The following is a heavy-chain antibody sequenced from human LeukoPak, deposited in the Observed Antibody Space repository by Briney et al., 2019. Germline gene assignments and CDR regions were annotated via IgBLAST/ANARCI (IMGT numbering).Heavy chain of an antibody. CDR2: ISSTGSTL. Sequence: PGGSLRLSCAVPGFTFSSYSMSWVRQAPGKGLEWVSYISSTGSTLYYADSVEGRFTISRDNAQNSLYLQMNNLRAEDTAVYYCARDRWFGESLPGHFDYWGQGTLVTVSS. CDR3: ARDRWFGESLPGHFDY. J-gene: IGHJ4*02. CDR1: GFTFSSYS. D-gene: IGHD3-10*01. V-gene: IGHV3-48*01.